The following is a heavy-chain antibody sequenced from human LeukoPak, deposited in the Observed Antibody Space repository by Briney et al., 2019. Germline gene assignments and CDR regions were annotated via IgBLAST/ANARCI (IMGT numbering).Heavy chain of an antibody. CDR3: ARAFPEGPYSNPRHFDY. Sequence: KSSETLSLTCTVSGGSISSGGYSWSWIRQHPGKGLEWIGYIYYSGSTYYNPSLKSRVTISVDTSKNQFSLKLSSVTAADTAVYYCARAFPEGPYSNPRHFDYWGQGTLVTVSS. CDR2: IYYSGST. CDR1: GGSISSGGYS. V-gene: IGHV4-31*03. J-gene: IGHJ4*02. D-gene: IGHD4-11*01.